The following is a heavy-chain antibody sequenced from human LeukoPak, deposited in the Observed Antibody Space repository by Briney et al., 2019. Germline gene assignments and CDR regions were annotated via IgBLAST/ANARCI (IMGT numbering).Heavy chain of an antibody. CDR3: ARVRRQWLSGYFDY. Sequence: SETLSLTCAVYGGSFSGYYWSWIRQPPGKGLEWIGEINHSGSTNYNPSLKSRVTISVDTSKNQFSLKLCSVTAADTAVYYCARVRRQWLSGYFDYWGQGTLVTVSS. D-gene: IGHD6-19*01. CDR1: GGSFSGYY. V-gene: IGHV4-34*01. J-gene: IGHJ4*02. CDR2: INHSGST.